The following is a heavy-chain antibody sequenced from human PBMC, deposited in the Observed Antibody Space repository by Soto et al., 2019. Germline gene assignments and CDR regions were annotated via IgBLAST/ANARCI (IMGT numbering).Heavy chain of an antibody. CDR3: ATAWLYYGSRSYYNVDY. Sequence: ASVKVSCKGCGYTLTGLSMHWVRQAPGKELEWMGRFDPEDGETIYAQKSQGRVTMTEDTSTDTAYMELSSLRYEDTVVYYCATAWLYYGSRSYYNVDYWGPGPMVTGS. J-gene: IGHJ4*02. CDR1: GYTLTGLS. D-gene: IGHD3-10*01. V-gene: IGHV1-24*01. CDR2: FDPEDGET.